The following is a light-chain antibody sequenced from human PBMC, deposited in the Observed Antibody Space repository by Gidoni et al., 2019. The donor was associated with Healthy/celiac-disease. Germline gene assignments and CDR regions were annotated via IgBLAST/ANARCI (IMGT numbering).Light chain of an antibody. V-gene: IGKV3-11*01. Sequence: EIVLTQSPATLSLSPGERATLSCRASQSVSSYLAWYQQKPGQPPRLLIYDASNRATGIPARFSGSGSGTDVTLTISSLEPEDFAVYYCQQRSNWPPITFGPGTKVDIK. J-gene: IGKJ3*01. CDR3: QQRSNWPPIT. CDR2: DAS. CDR1: QSVSSY.